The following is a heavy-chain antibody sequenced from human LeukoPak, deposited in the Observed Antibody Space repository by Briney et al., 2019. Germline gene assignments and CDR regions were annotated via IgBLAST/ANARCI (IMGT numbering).Heavy chain of an antibody. CDR3: ARDRVELGSSTIDY. J-gene: IGHJ4*02. V-gene: IGHV1-46*01. Sequence: GESLKISCKGSGSSFINYWVAWVRQMPGKGLEWMGIIYPGGGSTSYAQKFQGRVTMTRDTSTSTVYMELSSLRSEDTAVYYCARDRVELGSSTIDYWGQGTLVTVSS. D-gene: IGHD1-26*01. CDR2: IYPGGGST. CDR1: GSSFINYW.